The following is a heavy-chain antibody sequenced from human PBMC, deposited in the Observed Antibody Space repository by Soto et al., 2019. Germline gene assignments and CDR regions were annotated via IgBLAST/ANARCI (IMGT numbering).Heavy chain of an antibody. J-gene: IGHJ4*02. CDR3: VRARIDY. V-gene: IGHV3-7*03. CDR2: INGDGTET. CDR1: GFTFRNYW. Sequence: EVQLVVSGGGLVQPGGSLRLSCAASGFTFRNYWMTWVRQSPAKGLEWVATINGDGTETYYGDSVQGRFTISRDNAKNSLFLSLNTLRDDDTAVYYCVRARIDYWGQGTLVTVSS.